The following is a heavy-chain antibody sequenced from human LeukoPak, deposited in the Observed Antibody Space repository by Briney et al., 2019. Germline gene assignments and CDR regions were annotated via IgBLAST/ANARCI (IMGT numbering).Heavy chain of an antibody. V-gene: IGHV1-3*01. CDR2: INAGNGNT. Sequence: ASVKVSCKASGYTFTSYAMHWVRQAPGQRLEWMGWINAGNGNTKYSQKFQGRVTITRDTSASTAYMELSSLRSEDTAVYYCARVLAKVATIPGYWGQGTQVTVSS. CDR3: ARVLAKVATIPGY. J-gene: IGHJ4*02. D-gene: IGHD5-12*01. CDR1: GYTFTSYA.